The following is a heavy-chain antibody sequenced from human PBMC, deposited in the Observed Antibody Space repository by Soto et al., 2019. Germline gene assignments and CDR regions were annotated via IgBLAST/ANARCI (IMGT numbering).Heavy chain of an antibody. D-gene: IGHD5-12*01. CDR1: GGSVRGGSYY. J-gene: IGHJ4*02. CDR2: IYYSGNT. V-gene: IGHV4-61*01. Sequence: QVQLQESGPGLVKPSETLSLTCTVSGGSVRGGSYYWSWIRQPPGKGLEWIVYIYYSGNTNYSPSLKSRVTISIDPSKNQFSLKLNSVTAADTAVYYCARGYSGFDYPYWGQGTLVTVSS. CDR3: ARGYSGFDYPY.